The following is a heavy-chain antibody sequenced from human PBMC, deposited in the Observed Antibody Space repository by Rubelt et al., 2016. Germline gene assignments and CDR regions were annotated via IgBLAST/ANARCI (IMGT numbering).Heavy chain of an antibody. J-gene: IGHJ4*02. Sequence: QVHLVQSAIEVKKPGASVKISCKTSGYTFTTYGIIWVRRAPGQGLEWMGWINTYNDKTNYPQKFQGRVSMTTDSSTNTDYMELRSLRSDDTAVYYCARGYFDSTGYFDYWGQGTLVTVSS. CDR2: INTYNDKT. CDR3: ARGYFDSTGYFDY. V-gene: IGHV1-18*01. D-gene: IGHD3-22*01. CDR1: GYTFTTYG.